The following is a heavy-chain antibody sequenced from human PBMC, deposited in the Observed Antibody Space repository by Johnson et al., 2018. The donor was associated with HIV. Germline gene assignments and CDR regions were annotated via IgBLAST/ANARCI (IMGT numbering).Heavy chain of an antibody. CDR2: ISGSGGST. CDR3: AQDPRSSSCYWDAFDI. V-gene: IGHV3-23*04. CDR1: GFTFDDYA. J-gene: IGHJ3*02. Sequence: VQLVESGGGLVQPGRSLRLSCAASGFTFDDYAMHWVRQAPGKGLEWVSAISGSGGSTYYADSVKGRFTISRDNSKNTLYLQMNSLRAEDTAVYYCAQDPRSSSCYWDAFDIWGQGTMVTVSS. D-gene: IGHD6-13*01.